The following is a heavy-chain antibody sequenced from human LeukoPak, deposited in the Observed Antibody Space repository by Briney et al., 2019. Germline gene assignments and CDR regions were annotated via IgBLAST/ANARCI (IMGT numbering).Heavy chain of an antibody. D-gene: IGHD3-9*01. CDR3: TTWNYDILTGYPI. V-gene: IGHV3-15*01. Sequence: GGSLRLSCAASGFSFKNVWISWVRQAPGKGLEWVGRIKSKTHGGTTDYAAAVKGRFTISRDDSKSTLYLQMNSLKTEDTALYYCTTWNYDILTGYPIWGQGTLVTVSS. J-gene: IGHJ4*02. CDR2: IKSKTHGGTT. CDR1: GFSFKNVW.